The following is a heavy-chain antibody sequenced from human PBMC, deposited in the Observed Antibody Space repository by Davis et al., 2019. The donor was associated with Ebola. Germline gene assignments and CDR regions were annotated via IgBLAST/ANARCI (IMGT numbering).Heavy chain of an antibody. CDR2: IYSGGST. D-gene: IGHD5-12*01. CDR1: GFTVSSNY. J-gene: IGHJ3*02. V-gene: IGHV3-66*01. CDR3: AREYSGYGNDAFDI. Sequence: PGGSLRLSCAASGFTVSSNYMSWVRQAPGKGLEWVSVIYSGGSTYYADSVKGRFTISRDNSKNTLYLQMNSLRAEDTAVYYCAREYSGYGNDAFDIWGQGTMVTVSS.